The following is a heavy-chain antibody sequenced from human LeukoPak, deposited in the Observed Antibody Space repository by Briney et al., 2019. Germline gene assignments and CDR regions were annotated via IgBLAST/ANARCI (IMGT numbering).Heavy chain of an antibody. V-gene: IGHV3-30*18. D-gene: IGHD6-13*01. CDR2: ISYDGSNK. Sequence: GGSLRLSCAASGFTFSSYAMHWVRQAPGKGLEGVAVISYDGSNKYYADSVKGRFTISRDNSKNTLYLQMNSLRAEDTAVHYCAKGGIPAAGMYYFDYWGQGTLVTVSS. CDR1: GFTFSSYA. J-gene: IGHJ4*02. CDR3: AKGGIPAAGMYYFDY.